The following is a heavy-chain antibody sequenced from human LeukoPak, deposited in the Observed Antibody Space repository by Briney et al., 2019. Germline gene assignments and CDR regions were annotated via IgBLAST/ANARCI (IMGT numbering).Heavy chain of an antibody. Sequence: SETLCLTCTVSGGSISSHYWNWIRQPAGKRLGWIGRVYSRGRTNYNPSLKSRVPVSVDNSKNQFSLTLSSVTVADRAVYYCARSYNDYNWFDPWGQGILVTVSA. D-gene: IGHD3-16*01. CDR2: VYSRGRT. CDR1: GGSISSHY. J-gene: IGHJ5*02. CDR3: ARSYNDYNWFDP. V-gene: IGHV4-4*07.